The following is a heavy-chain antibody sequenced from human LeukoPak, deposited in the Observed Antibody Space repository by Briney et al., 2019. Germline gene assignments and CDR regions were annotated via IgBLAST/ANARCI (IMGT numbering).Heavy chain of an antibody. J-gene: IGHJ4*02. CDR1: GFTFSSYA. V-gene: IGHV3-23*01. Sequence: GGSLRLSCAASGFTFSSYAMSWVRQAPGKGLEWVSAISGSGGSTYYADSVKGRFTISRDNSKNTLYLQMNSLRAEDTAVYYCAKDMSGSGYYYDFDYWGQGTLVTVSS. CDR3: AKDMSGSGYYYDFDY. CDR2: ISGSGGST. D-gene: IGHD3-22*01.